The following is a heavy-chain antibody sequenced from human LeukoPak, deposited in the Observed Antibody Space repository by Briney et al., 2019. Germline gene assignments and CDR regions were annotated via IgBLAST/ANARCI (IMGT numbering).Heavy chain of an antibody. D-gene: IGHD2-8*01. V-gene: IGHV3-74*01. CDR2: INDEGTTT. J-gene: IGHJ4*02. Sequence: GSLRLSCGASGFTFRTYWMHWVRQAPGKGLVWVSRINDEGTTTGLADSVRGRFTISGDNAKDTMYLQMNSLRAEDTAVYYCARGNGAAPRSLDYWGQGTLVTVSS. CDR1: GFTFRTYW. CDR3: ARGNGAAPRSLDY.